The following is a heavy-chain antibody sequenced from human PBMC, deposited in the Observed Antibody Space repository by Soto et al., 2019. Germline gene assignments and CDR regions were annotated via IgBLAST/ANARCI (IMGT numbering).Heavy chain of an antibody. D-gene: IGHD3-16*02. CDR2: IIPIFGTA. Sequence: SVKVSCKASGYTFTSYAISWVRQAPGQGLEWMGGIIPIFGTANYAQKFQGRVTITADESTSTAYMELSSLRSEDTAVYYCAREVPLSGDAFDIWGQGTMVTVS. CDR3: AREVPLSGDAFDI. CDR1: GYTFTSYA. J-gene: IGHJ3*02. V-gene: IGHV1-69*13.